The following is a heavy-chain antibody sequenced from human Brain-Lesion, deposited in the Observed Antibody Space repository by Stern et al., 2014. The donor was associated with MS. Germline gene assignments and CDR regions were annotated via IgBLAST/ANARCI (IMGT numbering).Heavy chain of an antibody. CDR2: IPDSGGT. CDR3: ATTRWDLFTWNWFDP. Sequence: VQLVESGPGLVKPSQTLSLTCTVSGGSISSSGYYWSWIRQPADKGLEWIGRIPDSGGTSHNPSLKSRVPISMETAQHQFSLKLPSVTAADTAVYYCATTRWDLFTWNWFDPWGQGTLVTVSS. V-gene: IGHV4-61*02. D-gene: IGHD1-26*01. J-gene: IGHJ5*02. CDR1: GGSISSSGYY.